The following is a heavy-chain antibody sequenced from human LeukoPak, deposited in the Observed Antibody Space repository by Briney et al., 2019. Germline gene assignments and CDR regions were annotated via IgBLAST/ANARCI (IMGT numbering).Heavy chain of an antibody. CDR1: GYTFTSYY. V-gene: IGHV1-46*01. D-gene: IGHD6-13*01. CDR2: INPSGGST. CDR3: ARVAYRGYSSSWYFDL. J-gene: IGHJ2*01. Sequence: ASVKVSCKASGYTFTSYYMHWVRQAPGQGLEWMGIINPSGGSTSYAQKFQGRVTMTRDTSTSTVYMELSILRSEDTAVYYCARVAYRGYSSSWYFDLWGRGTLVTVSS.